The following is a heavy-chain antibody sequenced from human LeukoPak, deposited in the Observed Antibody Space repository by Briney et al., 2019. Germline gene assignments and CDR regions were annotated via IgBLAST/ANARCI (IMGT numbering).Heavy chain of an antibody. Sequence: GGSLRLSCAASGFTFSSYGMHWVRQAPGKGLEWVAVIWYDGGNKYYADSVKGRFTISRDNSKNTLYLQMNSLRAEDTAVYYCARAPYGSYLSYWGQGTLVTASS. CDR3: ARAPYGSYLSY. D-gene: IGHD1-26*01. CDR2: IWYDGGNK. CDR1: GFTFSSYG. J-gene: IGHJ4*02. V-gene: IGHV3-33*01.